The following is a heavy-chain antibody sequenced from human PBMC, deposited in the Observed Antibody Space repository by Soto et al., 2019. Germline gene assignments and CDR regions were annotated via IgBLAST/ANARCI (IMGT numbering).Heavy chain of an antibody. V-gene: IGHV3-23*01. CDR2: ISGSGGST. CDR3: ARRYNSKLLRKLDY. D-gene: IGHD3-10*01. J-gene: IGHJ4*02. CDR1: GFTFSSYA. Sequence: GGSLRLSCAASGFTFSSYAMSWVRQAPGKGLEWVSAISGSGGSTYYADSVKGRFTISRDNSKNTLYLQMNSLGAEDTAVYYFARRYNSKLLRKLDYWGQGTRVTVSS.